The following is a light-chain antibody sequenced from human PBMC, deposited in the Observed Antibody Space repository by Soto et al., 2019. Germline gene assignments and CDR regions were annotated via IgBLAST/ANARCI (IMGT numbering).Light chain of an antibody. CDR2: DNN. CDR1: SSNIGAGYD. J-gene: IGLJ1*01. V-gene: IGLV1-40*01. Sequence: QSVLTQPPSVSGAPGQRVTISCTGSSSNIGAGYDVHWYQQLPGTAPKVLIYDNNNRPSGVPDRISGSKSGNTASLTISGLQAEDEADYYCCSYAGSYTLVFGTGTKGTVL. CDR3: CSYAGSYTLV.